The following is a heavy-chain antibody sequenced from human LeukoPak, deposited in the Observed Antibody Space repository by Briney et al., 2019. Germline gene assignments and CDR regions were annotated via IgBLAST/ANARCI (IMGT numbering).Heavy chain of an antibody. CDR1: GGSISSYY. Sequence: PSETLSLTCTVSGGSISSYYWSWIRQPPGKGLEWIGYIYYSGSTNYNPSLKSRVTISADMSKNQFSLKLSSVTAADTAVCYCARLTAYYYMDVWGKGTTVTVSS. J-gene: IGHJ6*03. V-gene: IGHV4-59*01. D-gene: IGHD5-18*01. CDR2: IYYSGST. CDR3: ARLTAYYYMDV.